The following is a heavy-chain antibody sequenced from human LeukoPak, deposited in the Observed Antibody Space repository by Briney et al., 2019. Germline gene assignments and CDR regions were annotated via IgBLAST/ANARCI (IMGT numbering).Heavy chain of an antibody. CDR3: AKQTTEFQVLYGAYFDY. Sequence: GGSLRLSCAASGFTFSSYVMSWVRQTPGKGLEWVSAISGSDGSAYYADSVKGRLTISRDNSKNTLYLQMNSLRAEDTAVYYCAKQTTEFQVLYGAYFDYWGQGTLVTVSS. V-gene: IGHV3-23*01. CDR1: GFTFSSYV. J-gene: IGHJ4*02. D-gene: IGHD2-2*02. CDR2: ISGSDGSA.